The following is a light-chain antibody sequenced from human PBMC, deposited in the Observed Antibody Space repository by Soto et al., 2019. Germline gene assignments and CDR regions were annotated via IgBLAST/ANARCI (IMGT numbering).Light chain of an antibody. Sequence: QSVLTQPPSASGTPGQRVTLSCSGSGSSIGTNTVNWYRKLPGTARKLLLYGNNQRPSGVPDRFSGSKSGTSASLDISGLQSEDEAEYYCAAWDGSLNKVLFGGGTQLTVL. V-gene: IGLV1-44*01. CDR3: AAWDGSLNKVL. CDR2: GNN. CDR1: GSSIGTNT. J-gene: IGLJ2*01.